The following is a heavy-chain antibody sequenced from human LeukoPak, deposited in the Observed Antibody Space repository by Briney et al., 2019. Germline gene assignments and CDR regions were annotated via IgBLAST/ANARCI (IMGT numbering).Heavy chain of an antibody. J-gene: IGHJ4*02. D-gene: IGHD5-24*01. CDR1: GGSFSGYY. V-gene: IGHV4-34*01. CDR2: INHSGST. Sequence: SETLSLTCAVYGGSFSGYYWSWIRQPPGKGLEWIGEINHSGSTNYNPSLKSRVTISVDTSKNQFSLKLSSVTAADTAVYYCAEGSYNFDYWGQGTLVTVSS. CDR3: AEGSYNFDY.